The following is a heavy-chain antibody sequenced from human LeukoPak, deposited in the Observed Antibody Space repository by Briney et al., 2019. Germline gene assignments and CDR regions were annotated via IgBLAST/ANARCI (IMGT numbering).Heavy chain of an antibody. J-gene: IGHJ4*02. CDR2: ISAYDGDT. D-gene: IGHD3-10*01. CDR3: TKGSNSGSYRDS. V-gene: IGHV1-18*01. CDR1: GYTFTSYG. Sequence: GASVKVSCKASGYTFTSYGISWVRQAPGQGLEWMGWISAYDGDTNYTQKLQGRVTMTTDTSTGTAYMELRSLRSDDTAVYYCTKGSNSGSYRDSWGQGTQVTVSS.